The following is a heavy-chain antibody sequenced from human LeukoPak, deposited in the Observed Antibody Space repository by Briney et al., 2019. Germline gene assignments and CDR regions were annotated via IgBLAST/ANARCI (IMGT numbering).Heavy chain of an antibody. CDR2: INHSGST. CDR1: GGSFSGYY. CDR3: ARGKNIAARPVSKYNWFDP. D-gene: IGHD6-6*01. J-gene: IGHJ5*02. Sequence: SETLSLTCAVYGGSFSGYYWSWIRQPPGKGLEWIGEINHSGSTNYNPSLKSRVTISVDTSKNQFSLKLSSVTAADTAVYYCARGKNIAARPVSKYNWFDPWGQGTLVTVSS. V-gene: IGHV4-34*01.